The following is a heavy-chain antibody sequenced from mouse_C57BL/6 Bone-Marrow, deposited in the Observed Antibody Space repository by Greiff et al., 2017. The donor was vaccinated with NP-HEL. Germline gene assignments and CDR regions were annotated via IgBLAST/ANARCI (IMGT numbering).Heavy chain of an antibody. Sequence: VQLVESGAELARPGASVKLSCKASGYTFTSYGISWVKQRTGQGLEWIGEIYPRSGNTYYNEKFKGKATLTADKSSSTAYMELRSLTSEDSAVYFCARSLFGTWFAYWGQGTLVTVSA. V-gene: IGHV1-81*01. D-gene: IGHD3-1*01. J-gene: IGHJ3*01. CDR2: IYPRSGNT. CDR3: ARSLFGTWFAY. CDR1: GYTFTSYG.